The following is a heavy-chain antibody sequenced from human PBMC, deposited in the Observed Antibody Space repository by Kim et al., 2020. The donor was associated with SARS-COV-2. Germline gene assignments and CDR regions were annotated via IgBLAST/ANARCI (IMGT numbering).Heavy chain of an antibody. J-gene: IGHJ4*02. D-gene: IGHD3-22*01. CDR3: AKGKDYYDSSGWGYYFDY. CDR1: GFTFSSYA. CDR2: ISGSGGST. Sequence: GGSLRLSCAASGFTFSSYAMSWVRQAPGKGLEWVSAISGSGGSTYYADSVKGRFTISRDNSKNTLYLQMNSLRAEDTAVYYCAKGKDYYDSSGWGYYFDYWGQGTLVTVSS. V-gene: IGHV3-23*01.